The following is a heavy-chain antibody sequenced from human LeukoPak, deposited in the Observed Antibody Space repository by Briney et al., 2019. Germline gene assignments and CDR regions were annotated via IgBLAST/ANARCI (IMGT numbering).Heavy chain of an antibody. Sequence: GASVKVSCKASGDTFGSYDINWMRQAPGQGLEWMGIINPSGGSTSYAQKFQGRVTMTRDTSTSTVYMELSSLRSEDTAVYYCARDSLRYGGNSIWFDPWGQGTLVTVSS. CDR3: ARDSLRYGGNSIWFDP. CDR2: INPSGGST. D-gene: IGHD4-17*01. CDR1: GDTFGSYD. J-gene: IGHJ5*02. V-gene: IGHV1-46*01.